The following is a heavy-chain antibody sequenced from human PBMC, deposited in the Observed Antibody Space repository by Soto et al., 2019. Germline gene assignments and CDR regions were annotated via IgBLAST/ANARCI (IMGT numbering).Heavy chain of an antibody. V-gene: IGHV3-30-3*01. D-gene: IGHD1-26*01. J-gene: IGHJ4*02. CDR3: VGEVGVRSFNY. Sequence: QVQVVESGGGVVQPGGSLRLSCAVSGFTFSNHAMHWVRLAPGKGLEWVTFISHDGNNKFYVDSVKGRFTISRDNSKNTLNLQMISLRDDDTDVYYCVGEVGVRSFNYWGQGTLVTVSS. CDR2: ISHDGNNK. CDR1: GFTFSNHA.